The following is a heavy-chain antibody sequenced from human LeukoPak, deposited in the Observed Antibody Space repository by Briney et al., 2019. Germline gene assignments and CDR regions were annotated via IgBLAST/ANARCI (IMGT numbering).Heavy chain of an antibody. Sequence: GGSLRLSCAASGFTFKDYWMTWVRQAPGKGLEWVASIKEGGNEKYYVESVMGRFTISRDNAKNSLYLQMNSLRAEDTALYYCLQYGAGSTWGQGTLVTVSS. V-gene: IGHV3-7*01. J-gene: IGHJ5*02. CDR3: LQYGAGST. CDR2: IKEGGNEK. CDR1: GFTFKDYW. D-gene: IGHD3-10*01.